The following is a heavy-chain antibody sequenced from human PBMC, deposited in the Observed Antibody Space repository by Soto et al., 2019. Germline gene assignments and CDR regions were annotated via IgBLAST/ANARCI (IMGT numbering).Heavy chain of an antibody. J-gene: IGHJ6*03. CDR1: GYAFTSYN. CDR2: LHPNNGTA. CDR3: ARVRQLVGYFYYYMDA. V-gene: IGHV1-46*01. D-gene: IGHD6-6*01. Sequence: ASVKVSCKASGYAFTSYNMHWVRQAPGQGLEWMGLLHPNNGTANYAQNLQGRVTVTPDTSTSTAYMELRGLRSDDSAVYYCARVRQLVGYFYYYMDAWGNGTTVTVSS.